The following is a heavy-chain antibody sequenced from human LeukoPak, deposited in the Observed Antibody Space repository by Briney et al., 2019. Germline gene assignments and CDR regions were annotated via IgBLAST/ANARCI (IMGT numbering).Heavy chain of an antibody. J-gene: IGHJ4*02. V-gene: IGHV3-74*01. Sequence: GRSLRLSCAASGFTFSSYWMHWVRQAPGKGLVWVSRINSDGSSTSYADSVKGRFTISRDNAKNTLYLQMNSLRAEDTAVYYCAREDGYNQRPPDYWGQGTLVTVSS. CDR1: GFTFSSYW. CDR3: AREDGYNQRPPDY. D-gene: IGHD5-24*01. CDR2: INSDGSST.